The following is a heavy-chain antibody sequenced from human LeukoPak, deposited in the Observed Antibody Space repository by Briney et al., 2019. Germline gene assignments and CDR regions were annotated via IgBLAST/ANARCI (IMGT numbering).Heavy chain of an antibody. V-gene: IGHV3-30*04. Sequence: SGGSLRLSCAASGFTFSSYAMHWVRQAPGKGLEWVAVISYDGSNKYYADSVKGRFTISRDNSKNTLYLQMNSLRAEDTAVYYCAKDSRIAVAGTIDYWGQGTLVTVSS. D-gene: IGHD6-19*01. CDR3: AKDSRIAVAGTIDY. CDR2: ISYDGSNK. CDR1: GFTFSSYA. J-gene: IGHJ4*02.